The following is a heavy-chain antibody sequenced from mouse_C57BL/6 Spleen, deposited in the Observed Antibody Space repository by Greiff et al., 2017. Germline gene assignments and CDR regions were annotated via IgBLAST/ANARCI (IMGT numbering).Heavy chain of an antibody. CDR1: GYTFTDYN. D-gene: IGHD1-1*01. Sequence: EVQLQQSGPELVKPGASVKMSCKASGYTFTDYNMHWVKQSHGKSLEWIGYINPNNGGTSYNQKFKGKATLTVNKSSSTAYMELRSLTSEDSAVYYCAREEVYYGSSYVGYFDVWGTGTTVTVSS. J-gene: IGHJ1*03. CDR2: INPNNGGT. CDR3: AREEVYYGSSYVGYFDV. V-gene: IGHV1-22*01.